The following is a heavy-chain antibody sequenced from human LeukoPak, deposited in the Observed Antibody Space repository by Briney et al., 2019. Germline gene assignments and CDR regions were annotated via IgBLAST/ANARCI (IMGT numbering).Heavy chain of an antibody. Sequence: PGGSLRLSCAGSGFNFGDYAIHWVRQAPGKGLEWVCGFNWRSDFIAYADSVRGRFTISRDNANNYVYLQMNSLRAEDTAVYYCARDNPPLLTNIVVVVAAMDYWGQGTLVTVSS. V-gene: IGHV3-9*01. D-gene: IGHD2-15*01. CDR1: GFNFGDYA. CDR2: FNWRSDFI. J-gene: IGHJ4*02. CDR3: ARDNPPLLTNIVVVVAAMDY.